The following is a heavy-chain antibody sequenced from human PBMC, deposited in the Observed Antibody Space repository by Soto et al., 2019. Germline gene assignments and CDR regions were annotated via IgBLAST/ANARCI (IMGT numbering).Heavy chain of an antibody. J-gene: IGHJ4*02. D-gene: IGHD2-15*01. Sequence: EVQLVESGGGLVKPGGSLRLSCAASGFTFSSYSMNWVCQAPGKGLEWVSFISSSGTYIYYADSVKGRFTISRDNADYSLNLQMNSLRAEDTAMYYCARGQYCSGGSCYVDLWGQGTLVTVSS. V-gene: IGHV3-21*01. CDR3: ARGQYCSGGSCYVDL. CDR2: ISSSGTYI. CDR1: GFTFSSYS.